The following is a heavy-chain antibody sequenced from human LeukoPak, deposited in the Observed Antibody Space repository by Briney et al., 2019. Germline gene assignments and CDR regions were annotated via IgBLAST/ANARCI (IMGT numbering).Heavy chain of an antibody. V-gene: IGHV4-59*01. J-gene: IGHJ4*02. CDR3: ARVLLGDWGPYFDY. Sequence: SETLSLTCTVSGGSISSYYWSWIRQPPGKGLEWIGYIYYSGSTNYNPSLKSRVTISVDTSKNQFSLKLSSVTAADTAVYYCARVLLGDWGPYFDYWGQGTLVTVSS. CDR2: IYYSGST. D-gene: IGHD3-16*01. CDR1: GGSISSYY.